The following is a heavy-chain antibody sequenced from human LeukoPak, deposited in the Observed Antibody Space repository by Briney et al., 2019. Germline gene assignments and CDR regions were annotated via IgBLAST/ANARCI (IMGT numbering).Heavy chain of an antibody. CDR1: GGTFSSYA. V-gene: IGHV1-69*13. CDR2: IIPIFGTA. Sequence: ASVKVSCKASGGTFSSYAISWVRQAPGQGLEWMGGIIPIFGTANYAQKFQGRVTITADGSTSTAYMELSSLRSGDTAVYYCARDGRAGLYGMDVWGQGTTVTVSS. CDR3: ARDGRAGLYGMDV. J-gene: IGHJ6*02.